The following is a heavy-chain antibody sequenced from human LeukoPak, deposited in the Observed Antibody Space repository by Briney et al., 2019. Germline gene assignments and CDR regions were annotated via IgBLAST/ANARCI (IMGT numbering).Heavy chain of an antibody. D-gene: IGHD6-19*01. Sequence: SETLSLTCTVSGGSISSYYWSWIRQPPGKGLEWIGYIYYSGSTNYNPSLKSRVTISVDTSKNQFSLKLSSVTAADTAVYYCASWREQWLGSWGQGTLVTVSS. CDR3: ASWREQWLGS. V-gene: IGHV4-59*08. CDR2: IYYSGST. CDR1: GGSISSYY. J-gene: IGHJ5*02.